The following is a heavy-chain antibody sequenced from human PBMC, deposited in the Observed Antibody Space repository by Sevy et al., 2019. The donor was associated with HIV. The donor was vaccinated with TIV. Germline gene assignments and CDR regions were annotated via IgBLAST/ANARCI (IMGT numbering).Heavy chain of an antibody. J-gene: IGHJ5*02. CDR2: ISYDANNK. Sequence: GGSLRLSCAASGFTFSNYALHWVRQAPGKGLEWVAIISYDANNKYYADSVKGRFTISRDNSKNTVYLQMKSLRVEDTAVYYCAREAAEGAYSSSWFSNWFDPWGQGTLVTVSS. D-gene: IGHD6-13*01. CDR1: GFTFSNYA. V-gene: IGHV3-30*04. CDR3: AREAAEGAYSSSWFSNWFDP.